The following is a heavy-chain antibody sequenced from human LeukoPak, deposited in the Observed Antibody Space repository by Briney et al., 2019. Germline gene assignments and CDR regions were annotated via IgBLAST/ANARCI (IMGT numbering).Heavy chain of an antibody. D-gene: IGHD2-2*01. Sequence: GGSLRLSCAASGFTFSSYAMSWVRQAPGKGLELVSAISGSGGSTYYAYSVKGRFTISRDNSKNRLYLQMNSLRAEDTAVYYCANSREVIVVVPADPFDYWGQGTLVTVSS. CDR2: ISGSGGST. CDR1: GFTFSSYA. CDR3: ANSREVIVVVPADPFDY. V-gene: IGHV3-23*01. J-gene: IGHJ4*02.